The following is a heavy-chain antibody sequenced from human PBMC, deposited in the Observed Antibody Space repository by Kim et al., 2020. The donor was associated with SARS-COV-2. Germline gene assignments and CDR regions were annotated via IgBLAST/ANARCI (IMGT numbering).Heavy chain of an antibody. Sequence: GGSLRLSCAASGFTFSSYAMSWVRQAPGKGLEWVSAISGSGGSTYYADSVKGRFTISRDNSKNTLYLQMNSLRAEDAAVYYCANLYGSGSYRWYFDLWGRGTLVTVSS. V-gene: IGHV3-23*01. CDR1: GFTFSSYA. D-gene: IGHD3-10*01. CDR3: ANLYGSGSYRWYFDL. J-gene: IGHJ2*01. CDR2: ISGSGGST.